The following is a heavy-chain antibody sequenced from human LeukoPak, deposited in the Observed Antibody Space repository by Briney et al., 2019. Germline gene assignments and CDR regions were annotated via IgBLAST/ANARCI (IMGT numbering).Heavy chain of an antibody. V-gene: IGHV5-51*01. J-gene: IGHJ4*02. CDR3: ARAPSSISNPYYFDF. CDR1: GYSFTNYW. Sequence: GESLKISCQASGYSFTNYWIAWVRQVPGKGLEWMGIIYPGDSDTRYSPSFRGQVTISADRSITTAYLQWSSLKASDTAIYYCARAPSSISNPYYFDFWGQGTLVTVSS. CDR2: IYPGDSDT. D-gene: IGHD6-6*01.